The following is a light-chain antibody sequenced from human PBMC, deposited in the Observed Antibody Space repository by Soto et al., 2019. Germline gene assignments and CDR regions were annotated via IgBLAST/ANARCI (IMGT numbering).Light chain of an antibody. CDR3: SSYRTSNTRQIV. CDR1: SSDVGGYNY. Sequence: QPVLTKPASVSGFPGQSITISCTGTSSDVGGYNYVSWYQHHPGKAPKLMIYDVSNRPSGVSNRFSGSKSGNTASLSISGLQPEDEADYYCSSYRTSNTRQIVCGTGTKVTVL. V-gene: IGLV2-14*03. J-gene: IGLJ1*01. CDR2: DVS.